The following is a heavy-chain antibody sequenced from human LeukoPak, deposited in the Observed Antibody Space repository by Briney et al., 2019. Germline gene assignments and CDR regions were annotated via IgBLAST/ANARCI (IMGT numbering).Heavy chain of an antibody. CDR1: GESMSGHY. D-gene: IGHD3-10*01. CDR3: ARATASGSGRAYDH. Sequence: PSETLSLTCAVYGESMSGHYWTWIRQPPGKRLEWIGEIHHSGGTNSNPSLKNRVTISIDMSKNQFSLKLNSVTAADTAVYYCARATASGSGRAYDHWAQGTLVPVSS. V-gene: IGHV4-34*01. CDR2: IHHSGGT. J-gene: IGHJ4*02.